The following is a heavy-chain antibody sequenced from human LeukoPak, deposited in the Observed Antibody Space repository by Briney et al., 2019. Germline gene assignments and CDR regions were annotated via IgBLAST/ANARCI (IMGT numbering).Heavy chain of an antibody. Sequence: ASVKVSCKASGYTFTSYDINWVRQATGQGLEWMGWMNPNSGNTGYAQKFQGRVTITRDTSISTAYMELSSLKASDTAMYYCARRGSQYSSSSGQTNYYFDYWGQGTLVTVSS. D-gene: IGHD6-6*01. CDR1: GYTFTSYD. CDR3: ARRGSQYSSSSGQTNYYFDY. V-gene: IGHV1-8*03. CDR2: MNPNSGNT. J-gene: IGHJ4*02.